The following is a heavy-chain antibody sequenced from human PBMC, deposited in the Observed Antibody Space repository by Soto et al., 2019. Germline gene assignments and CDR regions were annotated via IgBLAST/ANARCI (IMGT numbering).Heavy chain of an antibody. V-gene: IGHV3-49*04. J-gene: IGHJ6*02. CDR3: SRDGDFYGLDV. CDR2: IRGSTYGGTT. D-gene: IGHD3-3*01. Sequence: GGSLRLSCTFSGFTSDDYDYALTWVRQAPGKGLQWLGLIRGSTYGGTTEYAASVKGRFTISRDDSKGIAYLQMNSLKTEDTAVYYCSRDGDFYGLDVWGQGTTVTVSS. CDR1: GFTSDDYDYA.